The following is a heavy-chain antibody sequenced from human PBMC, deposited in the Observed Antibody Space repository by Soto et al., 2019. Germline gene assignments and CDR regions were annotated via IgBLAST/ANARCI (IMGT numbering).Heavy chain of an antibody. J-gene: IGHJ1*01. CDR2: TYYRSKWYN. Sequence: KQSQILSLTCAISGDSVSSNSAAWNWIRQSPSRGLEWLGRTYYRSKWYNDYAVSVKSRITINPDTSKNQFSLQLNSVTPEDTAVYYCAREGLDIVVGKRYFQHWGQGTLVTVSS. CDR3: AREGLDIVVGKRYFQH. D-gene: IGHD2-15*01. V-gene: IGHV6-1*01. CDR1: GDSVSSNSAA.